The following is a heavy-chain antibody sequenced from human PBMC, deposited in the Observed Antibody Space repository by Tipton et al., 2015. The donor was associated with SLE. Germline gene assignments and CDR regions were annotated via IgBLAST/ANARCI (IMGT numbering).Heavy chain of an antibody. V-gene: IGHV4-39*07. CDR3: ARGGASVLIRNCYFDY. D-gene: IGHD2-8*01. Sequence: TLSLTCTVSGGSISSSKYYWGWIRQPPGKGLEWIGSIYSSGSTYYNPTLKSRVSISVDTSKNQFFLNLRSVTAADPAVYFCARGGASVLIRNCYFDYWGQGSLVTVYS. CDR1: GGSISSSKYY. CDR2: IYSSGST. J-gene: IGHJ4*02.